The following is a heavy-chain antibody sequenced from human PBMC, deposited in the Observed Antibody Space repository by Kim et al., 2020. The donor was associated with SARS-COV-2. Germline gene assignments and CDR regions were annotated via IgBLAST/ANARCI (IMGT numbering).Heavy chain of an antibody. J-gene: IGHJ6*02. Sequence: ASVKVSCKASGYTFTSYGISWVRQAPGQGLEWMGWISAYNGNTNYAQKLQGRVTMTTDTSTSTAYMELRSLRSDDTAVYYCARDRFSETHLTLGYYYYYGMDVWGQGTTVTVSS. CDR2: ISAYNGNT. D-gene: IGHD3-16*01. V-gene: IGHV1-18*01. CDR3: ARDRFSETHLTLGYYYYYGMDV. CDR1: GYTFTSYG.